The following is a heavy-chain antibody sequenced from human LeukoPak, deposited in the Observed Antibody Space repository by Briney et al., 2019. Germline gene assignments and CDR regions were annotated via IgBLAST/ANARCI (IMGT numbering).Heavy chain of an antibody. CDR3: ARRTDYGGNFDY. V-gene: IGHV4-34*01. CDR2: INHSGST. CDR1: GGSFSGYY. J-gene: IGHJ4*02. Sequence: SETLSLTYAVYGGSFSGYYWSWIRQPPGKGLEWIGEINHSGSTNYNPSLKSRVTISVDTSKNQFSLKLSSVTAADTAVYYCARRTDYGGNFDYWGQGTLVTVSS. D-gene: IGHD4-23*01.